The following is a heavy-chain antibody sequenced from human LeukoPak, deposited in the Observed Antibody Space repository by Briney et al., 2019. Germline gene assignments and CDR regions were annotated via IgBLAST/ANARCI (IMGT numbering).Heavy chain of an antibody. J-gene: IGHJ6*03. CDR2: ISGSGGST. CDR3: AKSGIAARPGALYYYYYYMDV. Sequence: GGSLRLSCAASGFTFSSYAMSWVRQAPGKGLEWVSAISGSGGSTYYADSVKGRFTISRDNSKNTLYLQMNSLRAEDTAVYYCAKSGIAARPGALYYYYYYMDVWGKGTTVTVSS. V-gene: IGHV3-23*01. CDR1: GFTFSSYA. D-gene: IGHD6-6*01.